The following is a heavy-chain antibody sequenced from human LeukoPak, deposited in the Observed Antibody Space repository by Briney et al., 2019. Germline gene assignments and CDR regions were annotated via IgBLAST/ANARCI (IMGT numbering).Heavy chain of an antibody. CDR3: ARGLRREQQLLRAFDY. CDR1: GYTFTNYD. J-gene: IGHJ4*02. D-gene: IGHD6-13*01. Sequence: GASVRVSCKSSGYTFTNYDINGVRQASGQGLEWMGWMNPNSGNTGSAHKFQGRVTMTSNTSINTSYIELSSLRSEDTAVYYCARGLRREQQLLRAFDYWGQATPVTVSS. V-gene: IGHV1-8*01. CDR2: MNPNSGNT.